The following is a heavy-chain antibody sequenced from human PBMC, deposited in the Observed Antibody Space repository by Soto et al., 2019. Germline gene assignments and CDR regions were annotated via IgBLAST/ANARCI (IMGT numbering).Heavy chain of an antibody. Sequence: PSETLSLTCTVSGASITTYYWSWVRQPPGKGLEWIGYIYHSGSTNYNPSLESRVTMSVDTSKNQFSLKLSSVTAADTAVYYCARSLWFGEDYFDYWGQGTPVTVSS. J-gene: IGHJ4*02. D-gene: IGHD3-10*01. CDR1: GASITTYY. CDR2: IYHSGST. V-gene: IGHV4-59*12. CDR3: ARSLWFGEDYFDY.